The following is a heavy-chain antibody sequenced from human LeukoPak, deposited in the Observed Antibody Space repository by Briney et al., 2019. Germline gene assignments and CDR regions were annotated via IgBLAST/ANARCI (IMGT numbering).Heavy chain of an antibody. Sequence: SETLSLTCIVSGGSISRSSYYWGWIRQPPGKGPEWIGSISFSGNTYYNSSLNSRVTISVDTSKNQFSLKLSSVTAADTAVYYCARHWSRYFDYWGQGSLVTVSS. V-gene: IGHV4-39*01. CDR2: ISFSGNT. CDR3: ARHWSRYFDY. D-gene: IGHD2-8*02. CDR1: GGSISRSSYY. J-gene: IGHJ4*02.